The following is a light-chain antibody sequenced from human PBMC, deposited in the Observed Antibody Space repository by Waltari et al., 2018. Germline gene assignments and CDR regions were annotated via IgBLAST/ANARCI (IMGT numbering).Light chain of an antibody. CDR1: NRGIGSSNV. Sequence: SALTQPASVPGPRGQSLTLSRTGCNRGIGSSNVVSWYQHHPGKAPKFLIYGVNNRPSGVSNRFSGSKSGNTASLTISGLQAEDEADYYCSSYAGSVVFGGGTKLTVL. CDR3: SSYAGSVV. J-gene: IGLJ3*02. CDR2: GVN. V-gene: IGLV2-23*02.